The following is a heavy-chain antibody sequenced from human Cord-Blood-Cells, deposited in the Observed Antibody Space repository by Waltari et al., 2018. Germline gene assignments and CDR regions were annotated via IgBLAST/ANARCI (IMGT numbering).Heavy chain of an antibody. CDR2: SSAYNGNT. V-gene: IGHV1-18*01. Sequence: QVQLVQSGAEVKKPGASVKVSCKASGYTFTSYGISWVRQAPGQGLEWMGWSSAYNGNTNDAQKLQGRVTMTTDTSTSTAYMELRSLRSDDTAVYYCARGVLRFLEWLSPNFDYWGQGTLVTVSS. CDR3: ARGVLRFLEWLSPNFDY. J-gene: IGHJ4*02. D-gene: IGHD3-3*01. CDR1: GYTFTSYG.